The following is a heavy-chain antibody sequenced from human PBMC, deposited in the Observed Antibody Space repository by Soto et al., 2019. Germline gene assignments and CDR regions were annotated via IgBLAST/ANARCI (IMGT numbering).Heavy chain of an antibody. Sequence: ASVKVSCKASGYTFTGYYMHWVRQAPGQGLEWMGWINPNSGGTNYAQKFQGRVTMTRDTSISTAYMELSRLRSDDTAVYYCARGLRFLDWLSTGNEIDYWGQGTLVTVSS. J-gene: IGHJ4*02. CDR2: INPNSGGT. V-gene: IGHV1-2*02. CDR3: ARGLRFLDWLSTGNEIDY. CDR1: GYTFTGYY. D-gene: IGHD3-3*01.